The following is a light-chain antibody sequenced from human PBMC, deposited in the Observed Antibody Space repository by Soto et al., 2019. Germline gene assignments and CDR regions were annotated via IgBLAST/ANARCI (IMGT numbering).Light chain of an antibody. J-gene: IGKJ4*01. Sequence: EIVLTQSPATLSLSPGESATLSCRASQSVGTFLAWYQHKPGQAPRPLILDASTRATGVPPRFSGSKSGTDFTLTISRLEPEDCAVYYCLQRRTWPLTFGGGTKVDI. CDR1: QSVGTF. V-gene: IGKV3-11*01. CDR2: DAS. CDR3: LQRRTWPLT.